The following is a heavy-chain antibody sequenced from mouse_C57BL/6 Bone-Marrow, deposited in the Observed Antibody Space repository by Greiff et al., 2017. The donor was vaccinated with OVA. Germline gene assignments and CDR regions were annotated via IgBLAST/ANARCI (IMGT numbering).Heavy chain of an antibody. CDR3: APMYFGSSYGYFDV. D-gene: IGHD1-1*01. J-gene: IGHJ1*03. Sequence: VQLKESGPGLVKPSQSLSLTCSVTGYSITSGYYWNWIRQFPGNKLEWMGYISYDGSNNYNPSLKNRISLTRDNSKNQLFLKLNSVTTGGTATYYCAPMYFGSSYGYFDVWGTGTTVTVSS. CDR1: GYSITSGYY. V-gene: IGHV3-6*01. CDR2: ISYDGSN.